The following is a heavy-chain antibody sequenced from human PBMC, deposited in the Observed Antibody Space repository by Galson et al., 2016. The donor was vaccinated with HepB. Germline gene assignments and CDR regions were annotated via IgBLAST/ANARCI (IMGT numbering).Heavy chain of an antibody. CDR1: GGSISSGSYY. CDR2: SYTSGHT. J-gene: IGHJ6*03. CDR3: ARGVRADYRDCSITTCPHNMDV. Sequence: TLSLTCTVSGGSISSGSYYWNWIRQPAGKGLEWIGRSYTSGHTNYNPSLRGRVTISVDTSKNQFSLKLSTVTAADTAVYYCARGVRADYRDCSITTCPHNMDVWGKGTTVTVSS. V-gene: IGHV4-61*02. D-gene: IGHD2-2*01.